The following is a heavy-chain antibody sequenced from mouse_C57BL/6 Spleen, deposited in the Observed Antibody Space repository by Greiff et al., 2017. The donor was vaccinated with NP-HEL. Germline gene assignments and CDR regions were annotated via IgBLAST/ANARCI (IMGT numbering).Heavy chain of an antibody. CDR2: IYPGNSDT. CDR3: TRSSYYGSSYWYFDV. J-gene: IGHJ1*03. V-gene: IGHV1-5*01. CDR1: GYTFTSYW. Sequence: EVQLQQSGTVLARPGASVKMSRKTSGYTFTSYWMHWVNQRPGQGLEWIGAIYPGNSDTSYNQKFKGKAKLTAVTSASTAYMELSSLTNEDSAVYYCTRSSYYGSSYWYFDVWGTGTTVTVSS. D-gene: IGHD1-1*01.